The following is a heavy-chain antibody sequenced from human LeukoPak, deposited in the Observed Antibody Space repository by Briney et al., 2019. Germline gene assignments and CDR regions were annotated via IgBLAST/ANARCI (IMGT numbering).Heavy chain of an antibody. V-gene: IGHV1-69*13. D-gene: IGHD3-22*01. CDR3: ARNTRNINYYDSRGYIYYYYGMDV. Sequence: SVKVSCKASGRTFISYAISWLRQAPGHGLEWLGGIIPIFGTANYAQKFQGRVTITADESMSPAYMVLSSLRSEDTAVYYCARNTRNINYYDSRGYIYYYYGMDVWGQGTTVTVSS. J-gene: IGHJ6*02. CDR2: IIPIFGTA. CDR1: GRTFISYA.